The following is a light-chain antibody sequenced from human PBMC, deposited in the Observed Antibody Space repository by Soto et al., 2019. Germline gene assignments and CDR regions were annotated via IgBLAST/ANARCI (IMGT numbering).Light chain of an antibody. CDR1: SSDVGGYNY. V-gene: IGLV2-14*01. J-gene: IGLJ3*02. CDR3: NSYTASSTLV. Sequence: QSALTQPASVSGSPGQSITISCTGTSSDVGGYNYVSWYQQHPGKAPKLMIYDVSKRPSGVSNRFSGSKSGNTASLTISGLQAEDEADYYCNSYTASSTLVFGGGTMLTVL. CDR2: DVS.